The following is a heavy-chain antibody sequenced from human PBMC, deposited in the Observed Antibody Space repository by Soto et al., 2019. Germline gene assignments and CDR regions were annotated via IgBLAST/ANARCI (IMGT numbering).Heavy chain of an antibody. D-gene: IGHD6-25*01. V-gene: IGHV4-34*01. CDR1: GGSFSGYY. J-gene: IGHJ4*02. Sequence: QVQLQQWGAGLLKPSETLSLTCAVYGGSFSGYYWSWIRQRPGKGLEWIGEINHSGSTNYNPTLKSRVTISVDTAKNQFSQKLSSVAAADTAVDYCAGWGSSGGDYWGQGTLVTVSS. CDR2: INHSGST. CDR3: AGWGSSGGDY.